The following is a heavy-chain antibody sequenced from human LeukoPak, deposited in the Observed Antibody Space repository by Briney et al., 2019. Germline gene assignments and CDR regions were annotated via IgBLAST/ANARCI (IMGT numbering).Heavy chain of an antibody. J-gene: IGHJ4*02. Sequence: GGSLRLSCAASGFSFSSFTMHWVRQSPGKGLEWVASISRSGDCIYYVDSLKGRFTISRDNAKNSLSLHMNSLRAEDTAVYYCAREYSSSREFDYWGQGTLVTVSS. CDR1: GFSFSSFT. CDR2: ISRSGDCI. V-gene: IGHV3-21*01. D-gene: IGHD6-19*01. CDR3: AREYSSSREFDY.